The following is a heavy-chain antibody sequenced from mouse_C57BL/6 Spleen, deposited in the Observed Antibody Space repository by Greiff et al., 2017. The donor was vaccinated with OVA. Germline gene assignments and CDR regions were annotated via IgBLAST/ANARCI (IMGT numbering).Heavy chain of an antibody. CDR1: GYTFTSYT. CDR2: INPSSGYT. Sequence: VQLQQSGAELARPGASVKMSCKASGYTFTSYTMHWVKQRPGQGLEWIGYINPSSGYTKYNQKFKDKATLTADKSSSTAYMQLSSLTSEDSAVDYCANGSSLYYFDYWGQGTTLTVSS. D-gene: IGHD1-1*01. CDR3: ANGSSLYYFDY. V-gene: IGHV1-4*01. J-gene: IGHJ2*01.